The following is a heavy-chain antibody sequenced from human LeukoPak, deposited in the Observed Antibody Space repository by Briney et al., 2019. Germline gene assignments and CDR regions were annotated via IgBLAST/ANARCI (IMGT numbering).Heavy chain of an antibody. CDR2: INSDGSST. D-gene: IGHD1-26*01. Sequence: PGGSLRLSCTASGFTFSDYYMSWIRQAPGKGLVWVSRINSDGSSTSYADSVKGRFTISRDNAKNTLYLQMNSLRAEDTAVYYCARDRGSYYYFDYWGQGTLVTVSS. CDR3: ARDRGSYYYFDY. V-gene: IGHV3-74*01. J-gene: IGHJ4*02. CDR1: GFTFSDYY.